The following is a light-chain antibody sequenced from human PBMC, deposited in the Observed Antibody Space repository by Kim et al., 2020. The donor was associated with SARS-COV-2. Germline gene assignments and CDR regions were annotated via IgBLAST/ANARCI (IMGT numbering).Light chain of an antibody. CDR3: SAWDSSLSAWV. CDR1: SNNVGNHG. V-gene: IGLV10-54*01. Sequence: TPTPTGTRNSNNVGNHGAALLQQHQGHPPKLLSYRNNNRPSGISERLSASRSGNTASLTITGLQPEDEADYYCSAWDSSLSAWVFGGGTQLTVL. J-gene: IGLJ3*02. CDR2: RNN.